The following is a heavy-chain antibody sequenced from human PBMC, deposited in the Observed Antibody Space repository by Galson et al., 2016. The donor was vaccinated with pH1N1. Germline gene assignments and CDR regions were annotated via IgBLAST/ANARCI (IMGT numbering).Heavy chain of an antibody. CDR3: AKGRGGYTYGYIDY. J-gene: IGHJ4*02. Sequence: SLRLSCAASGFTFEDYAMHWVRQVPGKGLEWVPGISWNSGNLDYADAVKGRFTISRDNAKNSLYLQMNSLRAEDTALYYCAKGRGGYTYGYIDYWGQGTLVTVSS. CDR2: ISWNSGNL. V-gene: IGHV3-9*01. CDR1: GFTFEDYA. D-gene: IGHD5-18*01.